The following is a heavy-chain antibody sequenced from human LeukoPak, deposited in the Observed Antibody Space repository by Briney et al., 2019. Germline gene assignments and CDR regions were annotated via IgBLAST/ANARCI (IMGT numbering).Heavy chain of an antibody. J-gene: IGHJ4*02. D-gene: IGHD3-22*01. CDR3: TQRDVLRSGYFES. Sequence: GGSLRLSCVASGITYDDYAFSWVRQAPGKGLEWVSVISGGGRSTSYADSLKGGFIISRDNSKNTLYLQMNSLRAEDTAVYYCTQRDVLRSGYFESWGQGTLVTVSS. V-gene: IGHV3-23*01. CDR2: ISGGGRST. CDR1: GITYDDYA.